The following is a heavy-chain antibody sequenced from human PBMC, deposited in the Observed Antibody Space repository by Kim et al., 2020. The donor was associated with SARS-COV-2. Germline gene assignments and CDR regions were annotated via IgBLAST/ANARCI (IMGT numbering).Heavy chain of an antibody. CDR3: AKDREGDDYGEGYNDY. D-gene: IGHD4-17*01. CDR1: GFTFSSYG. CDR2: ISYDGSNK. J-gene: IGHJ4*02. V-gene: IGHV3-30*18. Sequence: GGSLRLSCAASGFTFSSYGMHWVRQAPGKGLEWVAVISYDGSNKYYADSVKGRFTISRDNSKNTLYLQMNSLRAEDTAVYYCAKDREGDDYGEGYNDYWGQGKLGTVSS.